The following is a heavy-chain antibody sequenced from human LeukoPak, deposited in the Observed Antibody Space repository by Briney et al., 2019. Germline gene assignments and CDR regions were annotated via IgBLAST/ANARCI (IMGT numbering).Heavy chain of an antibody. CDR1: GLNFRSFW. V-gene: IGHV3-7*04. Sequence: GGSLRLSCAVSGLNFRSFWMSWVRQAPGKGLEWVANIKQAETEKFYVDSVKGRFTISRDNAKNSLYLQMNSLRVEDSAVYYCARGFYFSMTELYYLDLWGRGTLVTVSS. CDR3: ARGFYFSMTELYYLDL. J-gene: IGHJ2*01. CDR2: IKQAETEK. D-gene: IGHD2-15*01.